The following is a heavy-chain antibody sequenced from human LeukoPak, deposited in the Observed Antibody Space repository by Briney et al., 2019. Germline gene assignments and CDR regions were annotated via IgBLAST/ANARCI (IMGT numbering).Heavy chain of an antibody. CDR1: GGSISSGDYY. CDR3: ARGSFYDFWSGREKRPLGY. CDR2: IYYSGST. J-gene: IGHJ4*02. V-gene: IGHV4-30-4*08. D-gene: IGHD3-3*01. Sequence: SQTLSLTCTVSGGSISSGDYYWSWIRQPPGKGLEWIGYIYYSGSTYYNPSLKSRVTISVDTSKNQFSLKLSSVTAADTAVYYCARGSFYDFWSGREKRPLGYWGQGTLVTVSS.